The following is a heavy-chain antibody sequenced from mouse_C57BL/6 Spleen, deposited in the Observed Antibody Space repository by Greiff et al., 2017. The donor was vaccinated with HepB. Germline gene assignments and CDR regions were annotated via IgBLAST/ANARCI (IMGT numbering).Heavy chain of an antibody. CDR2: IRNKANGYTT. V-gene: IGHV7-3*01. CDR3: ARPGTGYFDV. J-gene: IGHJ1*03. D-gene: IGHD4-1*01. CDR1: GFTFTDYY. Sequence: EVKLVESGGGLVQPGGSLSLSCAASGFTFTDYYMSWVRQPPGKALEWLGFIRNKANGYTTEYSASVKGRFTISRDNSQSILYLQMNALRAEDSATYYCARPGTGYFDVWGTGTTVTVSS.